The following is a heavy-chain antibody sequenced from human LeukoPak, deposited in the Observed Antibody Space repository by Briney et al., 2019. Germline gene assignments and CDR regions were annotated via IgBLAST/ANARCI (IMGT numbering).Heavy chain of an antibody. Sequence: SQTLSLTCTVSGGSISSGSYYWSWIRQPAGKGLEWIGRIYTSGSTNYNPSLKSRVTISVDKSKNQFSLKLSSVTAADTAVYYCARDSDDSSGYASWFDPWGQGTLVTVSS. CDR3: ARDSDDSSGYASWFDP. CDR1: GGSISSGSYY. CDR2: IYTSGST. J-gene: IGHJ5*02. V-gene: IGHV4-61*02. D-gene: IGHD3-22*01.